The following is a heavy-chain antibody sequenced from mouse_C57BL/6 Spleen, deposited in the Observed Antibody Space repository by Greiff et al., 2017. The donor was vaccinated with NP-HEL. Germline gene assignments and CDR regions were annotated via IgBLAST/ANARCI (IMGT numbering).Heavy chain of an antibody. CDR3: ARRDWEGYYFDY. CDR1: GYAFSSYW. D-gene: IGHD4-1*01. J-gene: IGHJ2*01. Sequence: QVQLQQSGAELVKPGASVKISCKASGYAFSSYWMNWVKQRPGKGLEWIGQIYPGDGDTNYNGKFKGKATLTADKSSSTAYMQLSSLTSEDSAVYFCARRDWEGYYFDYWGQGTTLTVSS. V-gene: IGHV1-80*01. CDR2: IYPGDGDT.